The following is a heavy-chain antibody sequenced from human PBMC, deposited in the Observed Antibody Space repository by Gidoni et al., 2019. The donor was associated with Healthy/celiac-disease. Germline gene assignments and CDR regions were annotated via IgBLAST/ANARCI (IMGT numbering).Heavy chain of an antibody. CDR2: ISSSSSYI. V-gene: IGHV3-21*01. CDR3: ARDRVGAPEDDAFDI. J-gene: IGHJ3*02. CDR1: GFTFSSYS. D-gene: IGHD1-26*01. Sequence: EVQLVESGGGLVKPGGSLRLSCAASGFTFSSYSMNWVRQAPGKGLEWVSSISSSSSYIYYADSVKGRFTISRVNAKNSLYLQMNSLRAEDTAVYYCARDRVGAPEDDAFDIWGQGTMVTVSS.